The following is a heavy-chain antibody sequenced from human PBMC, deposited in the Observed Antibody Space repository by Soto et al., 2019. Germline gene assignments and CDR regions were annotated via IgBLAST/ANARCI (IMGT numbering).Heavy chain of an antibody. CDR1: GFTFSSYC. CDR3: ARDPTIAADVPGYYYYGMDV. D-gene: IGHD6-13*01. Sequence: QVQLVESGGGVVQPGRSLRLSCAASGFTFSSYCMNWVRQAPGKGLEWVAVIWYDGSNKYYAYSVKGRFTISRDNSKNTLYLQMNSLRAEDTAVYYCARDPTIAADVPGYYYYGMDVWGQGTTVTVSS. CDR2: IWYDGSNK. J-gene: IGHJ6*02. V-gene: IGHV3-33*01.